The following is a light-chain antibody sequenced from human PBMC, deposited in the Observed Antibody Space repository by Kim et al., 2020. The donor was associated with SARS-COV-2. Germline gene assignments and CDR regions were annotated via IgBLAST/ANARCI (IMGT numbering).Light chain of an antibody. V-gene: IGKV4-1*01. CDR3: QQYYSTPLT. CDR2: WTS. Sequence: ATTNCRSSQSVLYHSNNKNYLAWYQQKPGQPPKLLIYWTSTRQSGVPDRFSGSGSGTDFTLTISSLQAEDVAVYYCQQYYSTPLTFGGGTKVDIK. CDR1: QSVLYHSNNKNY. J-gene: IGKJ4*01.